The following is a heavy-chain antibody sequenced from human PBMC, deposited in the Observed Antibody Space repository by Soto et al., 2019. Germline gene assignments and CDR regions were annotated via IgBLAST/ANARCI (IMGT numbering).Heavy chain of an antibody. CDR2: IIPVFGRP. Sequence: GASVKVSCKASGGSFSSFGISWVRQAPGQGLEWMGGIIPVFGRPNYAQRFRGRLTITADESTNTVYLELIDLRSEDTAVYYCAREGSGYNLWGQGTQVTVPQ. J-gene: IGHJ1*01. CDR1: GGSFSSFG. V-gene: IGHV1-69*13. D-gene: IGHD5-12*01. CDR3: AREGSGYNL.